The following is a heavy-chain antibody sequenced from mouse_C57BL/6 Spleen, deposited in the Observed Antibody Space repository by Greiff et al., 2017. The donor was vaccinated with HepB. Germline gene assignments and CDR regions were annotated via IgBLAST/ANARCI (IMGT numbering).Heavy chain of an antibody. CDR1: GFTFSSYA. D-gene: IGHD1-1*01. V-gene: IGHV5-4*01. CDR3: AREGYYGSSFFDY. Sequence: VQLKQSGGGLVKPGGSLKLSCAASGFTFSSYAMSWVRQTPEKRLEWVATISDGGSYTYYPDNVKGRFTISRDNAKNNLYLQMSHLKSEDTAMYYCAREGYYGSSFFDYWGQGTTLTVSS. J-gene: IGHJ2*01. CDR2: ISDGGSYT.